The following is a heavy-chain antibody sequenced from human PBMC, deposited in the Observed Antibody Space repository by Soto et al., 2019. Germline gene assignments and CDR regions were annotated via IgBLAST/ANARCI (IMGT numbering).Heavy chain of an antibody. CDR1: GGSVSSSSYY. D-gene: IGHD6-13*01. CDR3: ARHASRGYSSSWYFED. J-gene: IGHJ4*02. Sequence: SETLSLTCNVSGGSVSSSSYYWGWIRQAPGKGLEWIVSTYYSAGTYYNPSLKSRITTSMDASKNQFSLTVTSVTAADTAIYYCARHASRGYSSSWYFEDWGQGTPLTVSS. V-gene: IGHV4-39*01. CDR2: TYYSAGT.